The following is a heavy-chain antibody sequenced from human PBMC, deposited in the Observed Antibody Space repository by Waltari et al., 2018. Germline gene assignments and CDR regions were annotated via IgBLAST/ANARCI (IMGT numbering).Heavy chain of an antibody. J-gene: IGHJ4*02. D-gene: IGHD2-2*01. CDR3: ARKYCSSTSCYAPSFDY. CDR1: GGSISSSNW. CDR2: IYHGGST. Sequence: QVQLQESGPGLVKPSGTLSLTCAVPGGSISSSNWWSWVRQRPGKGLEWIGEIYHGGSTNYNPSLKSRVTISVDKSKNQFSLKLRSVTAADTAVYYCARKYCSSTSCYAPSFDYWGQGTLVTVSS. V-gene: IGHV4-4*02.